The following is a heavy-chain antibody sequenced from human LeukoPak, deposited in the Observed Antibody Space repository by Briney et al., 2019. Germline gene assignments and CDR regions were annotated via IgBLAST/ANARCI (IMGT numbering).Heavy chain of an antibody. CDR3: ATHRTSGYDSDYYYGMDV. CDR2: IYYSGST. D-gene: IGHD5-12*01. V-gene: IGHV4-39*07. Sequence: SETLSLTCTVSGGSISSSSYYWGWIRQPPGKGLEWMGSIYYSGSTYYNPSLKSRVTKSVDTSKNQFSLKLSSVTAADTAVYYCATHRTSGYDSDYYYGMDVWGQGTTVTVSS. J-gene: IGHJ6*02. CDR1: GGSISSSSYY.